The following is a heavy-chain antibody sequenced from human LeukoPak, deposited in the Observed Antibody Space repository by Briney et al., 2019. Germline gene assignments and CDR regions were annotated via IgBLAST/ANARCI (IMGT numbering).Heavy chain of an antibody. J-gene: IGHJ1*01. CDR2: INPNSGGT. V-gene: IGHV1-2*06. CDR1: GYTFTGCY. Sequence: ASVKVSCKASGYTFTGCYMHWVRQAPGQGLEWMGRINPNSGGTNYAQKFQGRVTMTRDTSISTAFMELRRLRSDDTAVYYCARGRHVLRYFDWSGEYFQHWGQGTLVTDSS. D-gene: IGHD3-9*01. CDR3: ARGRHVLRYFDWSGEYFQH.